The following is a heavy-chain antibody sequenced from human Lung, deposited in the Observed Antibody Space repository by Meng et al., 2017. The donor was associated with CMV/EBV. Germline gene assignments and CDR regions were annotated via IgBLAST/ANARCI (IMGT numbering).Heavy chain of an antibody. D-gene: IGHD3-10*01. J-gene: IGHJ6*02. CDR1: GFTFSNAW. CDR2: IKRKNDGGTT. CDR3: TTSIRITMVRGVIFRDV. Sequence: SXSASGFTFSNAWMSWVRQAPGKGLEWVGRIKRKNDGGTTDYAAPVIGRFTISRDDSKNTLYLQMNSLKTEDTAVYYCTTSIRITMVRGVIFRDVWGQGXTVTVSS. V-gene: IGHV3-15*01.